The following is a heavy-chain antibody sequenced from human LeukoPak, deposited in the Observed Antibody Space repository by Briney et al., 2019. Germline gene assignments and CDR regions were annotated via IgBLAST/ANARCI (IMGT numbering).Heavy chain of an antibody. CDR3: ARAAYSSTWYSRYFDL. CDR2: IRYDGSNE. D-gene: IGHD6-13*01. J-gene: IGHJ2*01. CDR1: GFTFSSYG. Sequence: GGSLRLSCAASGFTFSSYGMHWVRQAPGKGLEWVSFIRYDGSNEYYADSVRGRFTISRDDSKNTLYLQMNSLRAGDTAVYYCARAAYSSTWYSRYFDLWGRGTLVTVSS. V-gene: IGHV3-30*02.